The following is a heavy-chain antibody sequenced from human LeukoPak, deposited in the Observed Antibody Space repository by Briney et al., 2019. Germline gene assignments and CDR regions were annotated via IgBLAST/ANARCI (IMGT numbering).Heavy chain of an antibody. CDR1: GFNYNPYS. J-gene: IGHJ2*01. Sequence: GGSLRLSCAASGFNYNPYSMNWVRQAPGKGLEWVSSISGSSSHIYEVDSVKGRFTISRDNAKNSLYLQMNSLRAEDTALYYCARSGDYGYFDLWGRGTLVTVSS. D-gene: IGHD4-17*01. V-gene: IGHV3-21*01. CDR2: ISGSSSHI. CDR3: ARSGDYGYFDL.